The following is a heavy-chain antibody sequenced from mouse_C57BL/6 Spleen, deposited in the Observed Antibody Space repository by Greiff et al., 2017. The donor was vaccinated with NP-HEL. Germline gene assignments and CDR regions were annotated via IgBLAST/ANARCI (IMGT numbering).Heavy chain of an antibody. CDR3: ARRMGYYFDY. CDR1: GFTFSSYT. D-gene: IGHD2-3*01. J-gene: IGHJ2*01. Sequence: EVMLVESGGGLVKPGGSLKLSCAASGFTFSSYTMSWVRQTPEKRLEWVATISGGGGNTYYPDSVKGRFTISRDNAKNTLYLQMSSLRSEDTALYYWARRMGYYFDYWGQGTTRTVAS. CDR2: ISGGGGNT. V-gene: IGHV5-9*01.